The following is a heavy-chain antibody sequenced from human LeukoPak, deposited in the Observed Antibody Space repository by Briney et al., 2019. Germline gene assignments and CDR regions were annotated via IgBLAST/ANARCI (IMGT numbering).Heavy chain of an antibody. CDR3: ATWVYGSYSYWFDP. J-gene: IGHJ5*02. V-gene: IGHV1-24*01. Sequence: ASVKVSCKVSGYTLTELSMHWVRQAPGKGLEWMGGFDPEDGETIYAQKFQGRVTMTEDTSTDTAYMELSSLRSEDTAVYYCATWVYGSYSYWFDPWGQGTLVTVSS. CDR2: FDPEDGET. CDR1: GYTLTELS. D-gene: IGHD1-26*01.